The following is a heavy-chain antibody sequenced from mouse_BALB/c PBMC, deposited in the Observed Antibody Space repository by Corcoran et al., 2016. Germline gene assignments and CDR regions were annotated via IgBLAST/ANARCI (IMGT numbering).Heavy chain of an antibody. CDR2: IWWNDDK. J-gene: IGHJ1*01. Sequence: QVTLKESGPGILQPSQTLSLTCSFSGFSLSTSGMSVVWIRQPSGKGLEWLAHIWWNDDKYYNPALKSRLTISKDTANNQVFFKIASVVTAETATDYCARRAYFGSSHWYFDVGGAGTTVTVSS. CDR3: ARRAYFGSSHWYFDV. CDR1: GFSLSTSGMS. V-gene: IGHV8-8*01. D-gene: IGHD1-1*01.